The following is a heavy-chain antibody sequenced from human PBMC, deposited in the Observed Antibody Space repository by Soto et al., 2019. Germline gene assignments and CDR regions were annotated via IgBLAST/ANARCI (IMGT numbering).Heavy chain of an antibody. D-gene: IGHD1-7*01. CDR3: AKNRRPTYGPGTFDY. Sequence: GVSLRLSCAASGFTFSSYAMSWVRQAQGKGLEWVSAISGSGGSTYYADSVKGRFTISRDNSKNTLYLQMNSLRAEDTAVYYCAKNRRPTYGPGTFDYWGQGTLVTVSS. CDR2: ISGSGGST. V-gene: IGHV3-23*01. CDR1: GFTFSSYA. J-gene: IGHJ4*02.